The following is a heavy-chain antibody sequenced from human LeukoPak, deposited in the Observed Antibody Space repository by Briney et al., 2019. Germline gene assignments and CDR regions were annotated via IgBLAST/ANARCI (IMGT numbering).Heavy chain of an antibody. V-gene: IGHV1-2*02. CDR1: GHTFTSYY. Sequence: ASVKVSCKDSGHTFTSYYMHWLRQAPGQGLEWMGWINPNSGDTHYAQNFQGRVTLTRDTSSSTVYMELRRLRSDDTAVYYCARDLTTYSPDVVYWGQGTLVTVSS. J-gene: IGHJ4*02. CDR3: ARDLTTYSPDVVY. CDR2: INPNSGDT. D-gene: IGHD1-26*01.